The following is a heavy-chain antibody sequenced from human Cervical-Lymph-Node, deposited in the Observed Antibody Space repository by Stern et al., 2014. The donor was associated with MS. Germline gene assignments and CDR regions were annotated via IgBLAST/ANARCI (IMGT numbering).Heavy chain of an antibody. V-gene: IGHV3-53*01. CDR2: IYKGGST. D-gene: IGHD6-19*01. CDR1: GFVVSSHY. CDR3: ARGMSDSSGWYLHYGMDV. Sequence: EVQLVESGGGLIQPGGSRRLSCEASGFVVSSHYMTWVRQAPGKGLEWVSVIYKGGSTNYADAVKGRFTISRDNSRNTLFLQMNSLRAEDTAVYYCARGMSDSSGWYLHYGMDVWGQGTTVTVSS. J-gene: IGHJ6*02.